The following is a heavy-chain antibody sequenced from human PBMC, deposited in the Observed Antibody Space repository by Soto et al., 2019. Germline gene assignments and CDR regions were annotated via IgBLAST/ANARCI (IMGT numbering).Heavy chain of an antibody. CDR2: IIPIFGTA. V-gene: IGHV1-69*13. J-gene: IGHJ4*02. CDR1: GGTFSSYA. Sequence: ASVKVSCKASGGTFSSYAISWVRQAPGQGLEWMGEIIPIFGTANYAQKFQGRVTITADESTSTAYMEPSSLRSEDTAVYYCARGHRGGYSYTSASGYFDYWGQGTLVTVSS. CDR3: ARGHRGGYSYTSASGYFDY. D-gene: IGHD5-18*01.